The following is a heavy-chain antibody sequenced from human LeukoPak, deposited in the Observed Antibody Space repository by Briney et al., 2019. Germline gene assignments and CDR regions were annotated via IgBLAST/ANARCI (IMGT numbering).Heavy chain of an antibody. CDR3: AXXXDXXTXXXXSLHF. J-gene: IGHJ3*01. V-gene: IGHV1-2*02. Sequence: RASVKVSCKASGYTFDENHIHWVRQAPGQGPEWMGWINPKSGATDSAQQFQGRLTMTRDTSIDTASMDLSGLRLDDPGIYYCAXXXDXXTXXXXSLHFWGQGTMVTVSS. CDR1: GYTFDENH. CDR2: INPKSGAT. D-gene: IGHD3-3*02.